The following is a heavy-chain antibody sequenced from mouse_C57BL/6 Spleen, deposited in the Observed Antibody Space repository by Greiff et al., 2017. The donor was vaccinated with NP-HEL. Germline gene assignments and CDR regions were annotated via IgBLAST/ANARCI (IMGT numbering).Heavy chain of an antibody. J-gene: IGHJ2*01. Sequence: QVQLQQSGAELVRPGSSVKLSCKASGYTFTSYWMHWVKQRPIQGLEWIGNIDPSDSETHYNQKFKDKATLTVDKSSSTAYMQLSSLTSEDSAVYYCARGGYDYDGYYFDYWGQGTTLTVSS. CDR2: IDPSDSET. CDR1: GYTFTSYW. D-gene: IGHD2-4*01. V-gene: IGHV1-52*01. CDR3: ARGGYDYDGYYFDY.